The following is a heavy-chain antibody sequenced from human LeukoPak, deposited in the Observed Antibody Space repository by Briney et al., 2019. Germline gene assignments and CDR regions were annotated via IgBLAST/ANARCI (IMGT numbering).Heavy chain of an antibody. Sequence: PSETLSLTCTVSGGSISSYYWSWIRQPPGKGLEWIGYIYYSGSTNYNPSLKSRVTISVDTSKNQFSLKLSSVTAADTAVYYCARGDGSGSQEGDAFDIWGQGTMVTVSS. D-gene: IGHD3-10*01. CDR3: ARGDGSGSQEGDAFDI. CDR2: IYYSGST. V-gene: IGHV4-59*01. CDR1: GGSISSYY. J-gene: IGHJ3*02.